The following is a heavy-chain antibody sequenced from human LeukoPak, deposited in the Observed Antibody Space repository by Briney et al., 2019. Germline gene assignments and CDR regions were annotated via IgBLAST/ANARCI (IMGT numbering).Heavy chain of an antibody. V-gene: IGHV1-2*02. J-gene: IGHJ6*02. CDR1: GYTFTGYY. Sequence: ASVKVSCKASGYTFTGYYMHWVRQAPGQGLEWMGWINPNSGGTNYAQKFQGRVTMTRDTSISTAYMEVSRLRSDDTAVYYCARYGYCTNGVCFPLLGYYYYGMDVWGQGTTVTVSS. D-gene: IGHD2-8*01. CDR3: ARYGYCTNGVCFPLLGYYYYGMDV. CDR2: INPNSGGT.